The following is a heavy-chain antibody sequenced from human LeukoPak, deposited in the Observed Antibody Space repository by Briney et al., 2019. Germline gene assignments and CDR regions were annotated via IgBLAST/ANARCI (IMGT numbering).Heavy chain of an antibody. CDR2: IYYSGST. Sequence: PSETLSLTCTVSGGSISSYYWSWIRQPPGKGLEWIGYIYYSGSTNYNPSLKSRVTISVDPSKNQFSLKLSSVTAADTAVYYCARVRDIGPPNDAVYFDYWGQGTLVTVSS. J-gene: IGHJ4*02. CDR1: GGSISSYY. V-gene: IGHV4-59*01. CDR3: ARVRDIGPPNDAVYFDY. D-gene: IGHD2-15*01.